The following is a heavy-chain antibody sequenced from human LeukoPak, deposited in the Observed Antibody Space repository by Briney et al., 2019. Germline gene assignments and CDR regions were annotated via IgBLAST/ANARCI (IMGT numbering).Heavy chain of an antibody. CDR3: AISGGWYGGLDY. CDR2: INPGGGST. J-gene: IGHJ4*02. CDR1: GYTFTTYY. D-gene: IGHD6-19*01. V-gene: IGHV1-46*03. Sequence: ASVKVSCKASGYTFTTYYMHWVRQAPGQGLEWMGIINPGGGSTSYAQNFEGRVTMTRDTSTSTVYMELSSLRSEDTAVYYCAISGGWYGGLDYWGQRTLVTVSS.